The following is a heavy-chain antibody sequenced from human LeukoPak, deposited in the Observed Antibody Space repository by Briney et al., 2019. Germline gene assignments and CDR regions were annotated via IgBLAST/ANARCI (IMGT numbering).Heavy chain of an antibody. J-gene: IGHJ4*02. D-gene: IGHD6-19*01. Sequence: SQTLSLTCAISGDSVPSNSAAWNWIRQSPSRGLEWLGRTYQRSKWYNDYAVSVKSRITINPDISKNQFSLQLNSVTPEDTAVYYCARSPSPYSSGWYFDYWGQGTLVTVSS. V-gene: IGHV6-1*01. CDR3: ARSPSPYSSGWYFDY. CDR2: TYQRSKWYN. CDR1: GDSVPSNSAA.